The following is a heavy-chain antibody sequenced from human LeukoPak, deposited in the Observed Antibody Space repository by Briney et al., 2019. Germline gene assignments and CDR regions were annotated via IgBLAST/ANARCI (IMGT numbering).Heavy chain of an antibody. J-gene: IGHJ3*02. D-gene: IGHD6-6*01. CDR2: IIPIFGTA. CDR1: GGTLITHI. Sequence: GASVKVSCKASGGTLITHIISWVRQAPGQGLEWMGGIIPIFGTANYAQKFQGRVTITTDESTSTAYMELSSLRSEDTAVYYCARVWRQLVEGWAFDIWGQGTMVTVSS. V-gene: IGHV1-69*05. CDR3: ARVWRQLVEGWAFDI.